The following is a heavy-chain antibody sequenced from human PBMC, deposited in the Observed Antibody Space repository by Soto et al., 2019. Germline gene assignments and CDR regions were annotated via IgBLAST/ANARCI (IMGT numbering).Heavy chain of an antibody. D-gene: IGHD2-8*01. Sequence: GASVKVSCKASGYTFASYTIHWVRQAPGQRLEWMGWINVGNGNTKYSQKFQGRVTITRDTSANTAYMELSSLRSEDTAVYYCARETVVLMVFASFDIWGQGTMVTVS. CDR2: INVGNGNT. V-gene: IGHV1-3*01. J-gene: IGHJ3*02. CDR1: GYTFASYT. CDR3: ARETVVLMVFASFDI.